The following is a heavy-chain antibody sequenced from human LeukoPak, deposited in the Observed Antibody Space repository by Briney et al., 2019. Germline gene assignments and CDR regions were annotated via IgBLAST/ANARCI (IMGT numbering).Heavy chain of an antibody. CDR3: ARDRNRDYMDV. J-gene: IGHJ6*03. CDR2: IYHSGST. Sequence: PSETLSLTCTVSGYSISNSYYWGWIRQPPGKGLEWIGNIYHSGSTYYNPSLKSRVTISVDTSKNQFSLKLSSVTAADTAVYYCARDRNRDYMDVWGKGTTVTVS. V-gene: IGHV4-38-2*02. D-gene: IGHD2/OR15-2a*01. CDR1: GYSISNSYY.